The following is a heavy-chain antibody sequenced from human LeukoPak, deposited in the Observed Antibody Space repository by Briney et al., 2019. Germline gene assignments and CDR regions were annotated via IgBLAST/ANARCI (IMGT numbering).Heavy chain of an antibody. V-gene: IGHV3-21*01. Sequence: GGSLRLSCAASGFTFNKYVVSWVRQAPGKGLEWVSSVSTGSNYIYYADSVKGRFTISRDNAKNSLYLQMNSLRAEDTAVYYCARSDYNILTGYSDAFDIWGQGTMVTVSS. CDR2: VSTGSNYI. J-gene: IGHJ3*02. CDR3: ARSDYNILTGYSDAFDI. CDR1: GFTFNKYV. D-gene: IGHD3-9*01.